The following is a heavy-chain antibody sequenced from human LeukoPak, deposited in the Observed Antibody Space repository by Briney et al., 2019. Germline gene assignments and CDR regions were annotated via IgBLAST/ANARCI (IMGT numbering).Heavy chain of an antibody. Sequence: GGSLRLSCTASGFTVSSSYMTWVRQAPGKGLDWVSLIYGGGDIFYSDSVKGRFTISRRNSENTLYLQMNDLRAEDTAVYYCARVGVGTVAGNYFDDWGQGTLVTVSS. V-gene: IGHV3-53*04. D-gene: IGHD6-19*01. CDR3: ARVGVGTVAGNYFDD. CDR1: GFTVSSSY. CDR2: IYGGGDI. J-gene: IGHJ4*02.